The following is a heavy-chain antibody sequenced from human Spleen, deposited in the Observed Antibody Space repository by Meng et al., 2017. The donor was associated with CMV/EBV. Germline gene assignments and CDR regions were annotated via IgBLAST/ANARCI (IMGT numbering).Heavy chain of an antibody. V-gene: IGHV3-48*04. Sequence: GESLKISCVASGFTFSAYSMNWVSQAPGKGLEWISYITSSSSITYHADSVKGRFTISRDNAKNSLYLQMNSLRAEDTAVYYCARDIGYFDYWGQGTLVTVSS. CDR3: ARDIGYFDY. CDR2: ITSSSSIT. CDR1: GFTFSAYS. D-gene: IGHD3-10*01. J-gene: IGHJ4*02.